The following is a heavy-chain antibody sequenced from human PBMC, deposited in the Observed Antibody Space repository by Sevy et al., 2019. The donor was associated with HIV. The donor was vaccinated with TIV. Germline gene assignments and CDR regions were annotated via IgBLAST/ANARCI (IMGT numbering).Heavy chain of an antibody. D-gene: IGHD6-19*01. Sequence: SETLSLTCTVSGGSISSGTYYWSWIRQPAGKGLEWIGRIYTSGSTNYTPFLKSRVTISVDTSKNQFSLKLSSVTAADTAVYYCAREGSSGWYGELDYWGQGTLVTVSS. CDR2: IYTSGST. J-gene: IGHJ4*02. CDR1: GGSISSGTYY. CDR3: AREGSSGWYGELDY. V-gene: IGHV4-61*02.